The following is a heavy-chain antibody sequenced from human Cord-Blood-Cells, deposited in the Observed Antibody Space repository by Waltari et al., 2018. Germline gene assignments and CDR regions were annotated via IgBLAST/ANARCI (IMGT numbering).Heavy chain of an antibody. CDR1: GGTFSSYA. CDR3: ARDVGTGTSGGSYNWVDP. Sequence: QVQLVQSGAEVKKPGSSVQVSCKASGGTFSSYAISWVRQAPGHGLDWMGVMITIFGTANYAQKFQGRVTITADESTSTAYMELSSLRTEDTAVEYCARDVGTGTSGGSYNWVDPWGQGTLVTVSS. J-gene: IGHJ5*02. D-gene: IGHD1-1*01. CDR2: MITIFGTA. V-gene: IGHV1-69*01.